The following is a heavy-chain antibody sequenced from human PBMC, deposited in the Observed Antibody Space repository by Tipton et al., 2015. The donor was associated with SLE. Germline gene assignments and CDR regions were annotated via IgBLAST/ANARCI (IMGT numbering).Heavy chain of an antibody. CDR1: GGSISSGGYY. CDR2: IYYTGTT. J-gene: IGHJ4*02. V-gene: IGHV4-31*03. Sequence: TLSLTCTVSGGSISSGGYYWSWIRQHPGKGLEWIGYIYYTGTTYYNPSLRSRLTISVDTSRNQFSLKLTSVTAADTAVYYCARDSCGGDCSILDYWGRGTQVTVSS. D-gene: IGHD2-21*01. CDR3: ARDSCGGDCSILDY.